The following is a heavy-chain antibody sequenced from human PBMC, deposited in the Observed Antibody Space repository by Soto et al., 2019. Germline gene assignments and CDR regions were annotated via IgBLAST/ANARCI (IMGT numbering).Heavy chain of an antibody. V-gene: IGHV3-7*04. CDR3: ARGDYSDTSGPFSDAFDI. CDR2: IRPDGSEK. CDR1: GFTFSSYW. J-gene: IGHJ3*02. Sequence: PGGSLRLSCAASGFTFSSYWMSWVRQAPGKGLEWVANIRPDGSEKYYVDSVKGRFTMSRDNAKNSLFLQMSSLRAEDTGVYYCARGDYSDTSGPFSDAFDIWGQGTMVTVS. D-gene: IGHD3-22*01.